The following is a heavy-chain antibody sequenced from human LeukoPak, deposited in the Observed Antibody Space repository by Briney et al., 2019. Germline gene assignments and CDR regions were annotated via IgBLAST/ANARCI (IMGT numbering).Heavy chain of an antibody. J-gene: IGHJ4*02. CDR3: ARGRATYDFWSGQKIDY. CDR1: GGPFSGYY. V-gene: IGHV4-34*01. CDR2: INHSGST. Sequence: PSETLSLTCAVYGGPFSGYYWSWIRQPPGKGLEWIGEINHSGSTNYNPSLKSRVTISVDTSKNQFSLKLSSVTAADTAVYYCARGRATYDFWSGQKIDYWGQGTQVTVSS. D-gene: IGHD3-3*01.